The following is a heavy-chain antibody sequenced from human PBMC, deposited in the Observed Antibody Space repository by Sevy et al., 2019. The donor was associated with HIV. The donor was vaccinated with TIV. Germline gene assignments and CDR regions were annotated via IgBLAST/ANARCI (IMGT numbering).Heavy chain of an antibody. Sequence: GGSLRLSCVGSGFTFREYSMNWVRQAPGKGLEWVSYISGSSTTIGHADSVKGRFSISRDNADNSVFLQMNRLRVEDTAVYYCARSLAAAANWFDTWGQGTLVTVSS. CDR1: GFTFREYS. D-gene: IGHD6-13*01. CDR2: ISGSSTTI. CDR3: ARSLAAAANWFDT. J-gene: IGHJ5*02. V-gene: IGHV3-48*01.